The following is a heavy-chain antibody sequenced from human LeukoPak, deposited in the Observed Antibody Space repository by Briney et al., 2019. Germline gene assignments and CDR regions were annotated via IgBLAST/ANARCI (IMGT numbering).Heavy chain of an antibody. CDR1: GFTFSSYA. CDR2: RSSDGTDK. J-gene: IGHJ4*02. D-gene: IGHD2-2*01. Sequence: GGSLRLSCAASGFTFSSYAMHWVRQAPGKGLEWVTVRSSDGTDKYYADSVKGRFTISRDNSKNTLYLQMNSLRAEDTAVYYCARDRDLGYCSSTSCYGGGGIDYWGQGTLVAVSS. V-gene: IGHV3-30*03. CDR3: ARDRDLGYCSSTSCYGGGGIDY.